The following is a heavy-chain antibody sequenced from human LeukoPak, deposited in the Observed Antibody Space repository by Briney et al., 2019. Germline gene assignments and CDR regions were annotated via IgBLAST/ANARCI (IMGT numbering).Heavy chain of an antibody. CDR2: ISGSGGST. CDR1: GFTFSSYA. Sequence: GASLRLSCAASGFTFSSYAMSWVRQAPGKGLEWVSAISGSGGSTYYADSVKGRFTISRDNSKNTLYLQMNSLRAEDTAVYYCAKALEEYYYGSGSCYLNDYWGQGTLVTVSS. V-gene: IGHV3-23*01. CDR3: AKALEEYYYGSGSCYLNDY. J-gene: IGHJ4*02. D-gene: IGHD3-10*01.